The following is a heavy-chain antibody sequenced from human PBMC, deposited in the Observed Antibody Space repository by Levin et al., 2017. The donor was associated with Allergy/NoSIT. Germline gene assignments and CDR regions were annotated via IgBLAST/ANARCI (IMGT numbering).Heavy chain of an antibody. CDR3: ASPPHIVVVPAASPYFDY. J-gene: IGHJ4*02. CDR2: ISYDGSNK. V-gene: IGHV3-30-3*01. Sequence: PGGSLRLSCAASGFTFSSYAMHWVRQAPGKGLEWVAVISYDGSNKYYADSVKGRFTISRDNSKNTLYLQMNSLRAEDTAVYYCASPPHIVVVPAASPYFDYWGQGTLVTVSS. CDR1: GFTFSSYA. D-gene: IGHD2-2*01.